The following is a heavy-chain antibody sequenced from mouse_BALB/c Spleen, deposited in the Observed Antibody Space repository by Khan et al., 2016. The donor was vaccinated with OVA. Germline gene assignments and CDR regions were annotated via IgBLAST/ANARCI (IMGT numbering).Heavy chain of an antibody. CDR3: ARVPTFSTTALDC. CDR2: ITNGGGST. CDR1: GFTFSSNT. V-gene: IGHV5-12-2*01. J-gene: IGHJ4*01. Sequence: EVMLVESGGGLVQPGGSLKLSCAASGFTFSSNTMSWVRQTPEKRLALVAFITNGGGSTYYPATVTGRFTISSDNAKNTLYLQLSSLKSEEPAMXYCARVPTFSTTALDCWCQGTSVTGSS. D-gene: IGHD1-2*01.